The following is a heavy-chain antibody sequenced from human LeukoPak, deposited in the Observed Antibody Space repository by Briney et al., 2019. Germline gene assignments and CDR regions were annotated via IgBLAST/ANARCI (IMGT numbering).Heavy chain of an antibody. CDR1: GYPFTGYY. J-gene: IGHJ6*03. CDR3: ATGAQYGLWGVPYFYYMHV. CDR2: VNRRNGGT. D-gene: IGHD3-10*01. Sequence: ASVKVFCKASGYPFTGYYVHWVRQAPGHGLEWMGWVNRRNGGTHSAQKFQGRLSMTGDTSTTTAYMELSGLTSDDTAVYYCATGAQYGLWGVPYFYYMHVWGKGTTVTVSS. V-gene: IGHV1-2*02.